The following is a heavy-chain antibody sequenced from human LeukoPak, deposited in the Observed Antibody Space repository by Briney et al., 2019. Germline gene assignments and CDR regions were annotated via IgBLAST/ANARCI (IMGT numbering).Heavy chain of an antibody. J-gene: IGHJ4*02. D-gene: IGHD3-10*01. V-gene: IGHV3-23*01. Sequence: GGSLRLSCAVSGITLSNYGMSWVRQAPGKGLEWVAGISGSGGGTNYADSVKGRFTISRHNPKKTLYLQMHSLRAEDTAVYFCAKRGLVVRVILVGFHKEATYFDSWGQGALVTVSS. CDR3: AKRGLVVRVILVGFHKEATYFDS. CDR2: ISGSGGGT. CDR1: GITLSNYG.